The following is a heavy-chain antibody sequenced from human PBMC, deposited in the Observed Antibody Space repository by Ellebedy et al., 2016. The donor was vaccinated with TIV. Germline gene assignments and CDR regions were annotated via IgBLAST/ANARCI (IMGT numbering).Heavy chain of an antibody. CDR3: AKFFRKENAFDY. V-gene: IGHV3-23*01. J-gene: IGHJ4*02. D-gene: IGHD2-8*01. CDR1: GFTFKDYT. CDR2: ISGGSRNT. Sequence: GESLKISCAASGFTFKDYTMSWVRQAPGKGLEWVAGISGGSRNTYYRDSVKGRFTISRDNSKSSLSLQMNTLRAEDTAVYYCAKFFRKENAFDYWGQGTLVTFSS.